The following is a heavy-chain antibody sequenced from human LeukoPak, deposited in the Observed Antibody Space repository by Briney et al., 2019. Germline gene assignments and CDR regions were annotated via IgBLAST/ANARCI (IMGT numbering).Heavy chain of an antibody. V-gene: IGHV4-39*01. J-gene: IGHJ4*02. CDR3: ARQGEGGYSYSDFDS. Sequence: RASETLSLTCTVSGGSISSSGYYCSWIRQPPGKGLEWIGSIYYSGSTNYNPSLKSRVTMSVDTSKNQFSLKLSSVTAADTAVYYCARQGEGGYSYSDFDSWGQGTLVTVSS. CDR2: IYYSGST. D-gene: IGHD5-18*01. CDR1: GGSISSSGYY.